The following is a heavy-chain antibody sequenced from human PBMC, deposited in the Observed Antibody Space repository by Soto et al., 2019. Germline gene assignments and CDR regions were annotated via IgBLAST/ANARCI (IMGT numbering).Heavy chain of an antibody. CDR3: AEGVWSPGGHYYYGLDV. Sequence: EVQLVESGGGLVQPGRSLRLSCAASGFTFDDHAMHWVRQGPGKGLEWVSGISWNSVVIGYGDSVKGRFTISRDNAKNSLYLHVNSLRVEDTAFFYCAEGVWSPGGHYYYGLDVWGQGTTVTVSS. CDR1: GFTFDDHA. V-gene: IGHV3-9*01. J-gene: IGHJ6*02. CDR2: ISWNSVVI. D-gene: IGHD3-3*01.